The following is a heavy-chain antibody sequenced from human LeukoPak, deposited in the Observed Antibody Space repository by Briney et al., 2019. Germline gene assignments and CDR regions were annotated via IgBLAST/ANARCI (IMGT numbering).Heavy chain of an antibody. CDR1: GLTFSSYA. CDR2: ISGSGGST. CDR3: AKDGYSGYERLDAFDI. J-gene: IGHJ3*02. Sequence: PGGSLRLSCAASGLTFSSYAMSWVRQAPGKGLEWVSAISGSGGSTYYADSVKGRFTISRDNSKNTLYLQMNSLRAEDTAVYYCAKDGYSGYERLDAFDIWGQGTMVTVSS. V-gene: IGHV3-23*01. D-gene: IGHD5-12*01.